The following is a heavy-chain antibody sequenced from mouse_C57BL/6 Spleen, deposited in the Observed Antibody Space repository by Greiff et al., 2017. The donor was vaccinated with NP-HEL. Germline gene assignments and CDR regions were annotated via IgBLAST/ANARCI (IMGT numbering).Heavy chain of an antibody. CDR2: IYPGSGST. D-gene: IGHD1-1*01. Sequence: QVQLKQPGAELVKPGASVKMSCKASGYTFTSYWITWVKQRPGQGLEWIGDIYPGSGSTNYNEKFKSKATLTVDTSSSTAYMQLSSLTSEDSAVYYCARDSPNLLLRGWFAYWGQGTLVTVSA. J-gene: IGHJ3*01. V-gene: IGHV1-55*01. CDR3: ARDSPNLLLRGWFAY. CDR1: GYTFTSYW.